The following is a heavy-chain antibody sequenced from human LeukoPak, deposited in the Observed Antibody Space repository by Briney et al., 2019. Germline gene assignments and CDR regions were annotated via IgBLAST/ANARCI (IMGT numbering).Heavy chain of an antibody. V-gene: IGHV1-8*01. D-gene: IGHD2-15*01. CDR1: GYTFTSYD. Sequence: ASVQVSCQASGYTFTSYDINWVRQATGQGLEWMGWMNPNSGNTGYAQKFQGRVTMTRNTSISTAYMELSSLRSEDTAVYYCARLEDMVAATASYYYGMDVWGQGTTVTVSS. CDR2: MNPNSGNT. CDR3: ARLEDMVAATASYYYGMDV. J-gene: IGHJ6*02.